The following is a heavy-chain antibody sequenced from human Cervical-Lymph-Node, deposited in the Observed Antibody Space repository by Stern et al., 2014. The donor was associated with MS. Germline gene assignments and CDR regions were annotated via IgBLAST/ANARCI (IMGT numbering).Heavy chain of an antibody. Sequence: QVQLVQSGAAVTKPGSSVKVSCKASVGTFSKFPSSWVRHAPGQGLEWMGRIVPVLRTPTYAQEFRGRVTIAADVSTSTVYMELSSLRSDDTAVYYCALSSETSDRWYSLGYDLWGQGTLVTVSS. CDR3: ALSSETSDRWYSLGYDL. V-gene: IGHV1-69*01. J-gene: IGHJ5*02. CDR1: VGTFSKFP. CDR2: IVPVLRTP. D-gene: IGHD6-13*01.